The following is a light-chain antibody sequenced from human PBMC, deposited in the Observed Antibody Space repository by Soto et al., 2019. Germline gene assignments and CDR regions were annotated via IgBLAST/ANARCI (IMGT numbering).Light chain of an antibody. J-gene: IGKJ1*01. CDR3: QQYGTSPWA. CDR1: QSVGRNY. CDR2: AAS. V-gene: IGKV3-20*01. Sequence: EIVLTQSPGTLSLSPGERATLSCRASQSVGRNYLAWYQQKPGQAPRILIFAASSRASGIPDRFSGSGSGSDFTRTISRLEPEDFAVYYCQQYGTSPWAFGQGTKVEIK.